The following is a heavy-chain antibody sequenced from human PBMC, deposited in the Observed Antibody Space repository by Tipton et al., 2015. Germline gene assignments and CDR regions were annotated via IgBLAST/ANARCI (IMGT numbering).Heavy chain of an antibody. J-gene: IGHJ2*01. Sequence: TLSLTCTVSGAFINSYYWSWIRQPPGKGLEWVGYIHYSGSINYNPSLKSRVTISIDTSRTQFSLKLSSVTAADTAFYFCARLDLRDGSHWIAGDLWGRGTLVTVSS. V-gene: IGHV4-59*01. CDR2: IHYSGSI. CDR1: GAFINSYY. D-gene: IGHD5-24*01. CDR3: ARLDLRDGSHWIAGDL.